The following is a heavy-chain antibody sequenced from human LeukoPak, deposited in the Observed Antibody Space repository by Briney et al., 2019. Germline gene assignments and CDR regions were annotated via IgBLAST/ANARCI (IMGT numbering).Heavy chain of an antibody. J-gene: IGHJ4*02. Sequence: GASVKVSCKASGGTFSSYAISWVRQAPGQGLEWMGWISAYNGNTHYAQKLQGRVTMTTDTSTSTAYMELRSLRSDDTAVYYCARFWYYYGSGSLGYWGQGTLVTVSS. D-gene: IGHD3-10*01. CDR2: ISAYNGNT. V-gene: IGHV1-18*01. CDR3: ARFWYYYGSGSLGY. CDR1: GGTFSSYA.